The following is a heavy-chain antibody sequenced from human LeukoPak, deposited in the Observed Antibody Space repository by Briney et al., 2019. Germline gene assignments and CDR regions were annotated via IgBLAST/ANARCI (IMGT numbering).Heavy chain of an antibody. CDR2: ISGSGGST. CDR1: GFTFSSYA. Sequence: GGSLRLSCAAPGFTFSSYAMSWVRQAPGKGLEWVSAISGSGGSTYYADSVKGRFTISRDNSKNTLYLQMNSLRAEDTAVYYCASRIMITFGGVIVPYYFDYWGQGTLVTVSS. CDR3: ASRIMITFGGVIVPYYFDY. J-gene: IGHJ4*02. V-gene: IGHV3-23*01. D-gene: IGHD3-16*02.